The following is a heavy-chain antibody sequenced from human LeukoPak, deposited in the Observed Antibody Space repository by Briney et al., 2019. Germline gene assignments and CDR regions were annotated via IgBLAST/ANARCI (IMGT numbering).Heavy chain of an antibody. V-gene: IGHV4-34*01. D-gene: IGHD3-22*01. Sequence: SETLSLTCTVSGGSISSYYWSWIRQPPGKGLEWIGEINHSGSTNYNPSLKSRVTISVDTSKNQFSLKLSSVTAADTAVYYCAGGVGRSGYLPWGQGTLVTVSS. CDR1: GGSISSYY. CDR3: AGGVGRSGYLP. CDR2: INHSGST. J-gene: IGHJ5*02.